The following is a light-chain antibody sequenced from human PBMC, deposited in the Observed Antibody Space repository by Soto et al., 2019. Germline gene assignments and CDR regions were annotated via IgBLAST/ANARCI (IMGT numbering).Light chain of an antibody. Sequence: DIQMTQSPSSLSASVGDRVTITCRASQSISNYLNWYQQKPGKAPKLLMFAASSLQSGVPSRFSGGGSGTDVTLSISSLQPEDFATYYCQQCYSSPRTFGQGTKVEIK. CDR1: QSISNY. V-gene: IGKV1-39*01. J-gene: IGKJ1*01. CDR2: AAS. CDR3: QQCYSSPRT.